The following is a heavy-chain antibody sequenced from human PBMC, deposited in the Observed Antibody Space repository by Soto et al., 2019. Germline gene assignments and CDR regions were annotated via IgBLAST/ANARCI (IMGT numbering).Heavy chain of an antibody. J-gene: IGHJ6*01. D-gene: IGHD6-19*01. CDR1: GFPFNNYC. V-gene: IGHV3-7*03. CDR2: IKEDGNER. Sequence: GGSLRLSCTSSGFPFNNYCMAWVRQASGKGLDWVAIIKEDGNERYYADSVKGRFTISIDNSKNSLSLQMNSLGAEDTAVYFCTRGAGGCNYYYAMDSWGPGATVTVSS. CDR3: TRGAGGCNYYYAMDS.